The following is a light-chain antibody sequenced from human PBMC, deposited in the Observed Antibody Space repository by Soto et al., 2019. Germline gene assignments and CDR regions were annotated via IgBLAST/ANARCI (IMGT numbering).Light chain of an antibody. CDR2: KAS. CDR3: QQYNSYWA. Sequence: DVQMTQSPSTLSASVGDRVTITCRASQSISSWLAWYQQKPGKAPKLLIYKASALESGVPSRFSGSGSGTEFTLTISSLQHEDFASYYCQQYNSYWAFGQGTRVEIK. J-gene: IGKJ1*01. CDR1: QSISSW. V-gene: IGKV1-5*03.